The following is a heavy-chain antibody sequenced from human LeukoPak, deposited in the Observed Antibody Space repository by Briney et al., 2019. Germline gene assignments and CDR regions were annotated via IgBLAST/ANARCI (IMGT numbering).Heavy chain of an antibody. CDR2: ISGSGGST. CDR1: GFTFSSYA. J-gene: IGHJ4*02. D-gene: IGHD3-16*01. V-gene: IGHV3-23*01. CDR3: AKGYYDYVWGSYYFDY. Sequence: GGSLRLXCAASGFTFSSYAMSWVRQAPGKGLEWVSAISGSGGSTYYADSVKGRFTISRDNSRDTLYLQMNSLRAEDTAVYYCAKGYYDYVWGSYYFDYWGQGTLVTVSS.